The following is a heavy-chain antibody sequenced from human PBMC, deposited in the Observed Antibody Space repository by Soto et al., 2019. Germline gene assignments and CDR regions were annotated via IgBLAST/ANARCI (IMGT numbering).Heavy chain of an antibody. J-gene: IGHJ4*02. CDR2: IYYSGNT. D-gene: IGHD2-21*02. CDR3: ARSPAGGTVTAIDY. CDR1: GGSISSYY. V-gene: IGHV4-59*08. Sequence: SETLSLTCTVSGGSISSYYWSWIRQPPGKGLEWIGYIYYSGNTNYNPSLKSRVTISVDTSKSQFSLKLSSVTAADTAVYYCARSPAGGTVTAIDYWGQGALVTVSS.